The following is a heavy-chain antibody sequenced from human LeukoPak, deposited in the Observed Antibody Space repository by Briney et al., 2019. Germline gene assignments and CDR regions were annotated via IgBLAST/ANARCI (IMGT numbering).Heavy chain of an antibody. D-gene: IGHD6-13*01. J-gene: IGHJ6*03. CDR2: IHTSGST. CDR1: GFTVSSNY. V-gene: IGHV4-4*07. CDR3: AKNRRGIAPPGNYYYYMDV. Sequence: GSLRLSCAASGFTVSSNYMSWIRQPAGKGLEWIGRIHTSGSTNYNPSLKSRVSISLDTSKNQFSLNLRSVTAADTAVYYCAKNRRGIAPPGNYYYYMDVWGKGTTVTISS.